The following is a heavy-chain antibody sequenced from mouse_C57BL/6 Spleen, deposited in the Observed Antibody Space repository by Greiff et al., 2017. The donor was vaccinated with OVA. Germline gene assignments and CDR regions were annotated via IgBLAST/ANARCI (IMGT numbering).Heavy chain of an antibody. V-gene: IGHV1-82*01. J-gene: IGHJ2*01. CDR1: GYAFSSSW. CDR2: IYPGEGDT. Sequence: VQLQQSGPELVKPGASVKFSCKASGYAFSSSWMHWVKQRPGKGLEWIGRIYPGEGDTNYNGKFKGKATMTADKSSRTDYMQLSSLTSEDSAVYFCARVTGTVYYLDYWGQGTTLTVSS. CDR3: ARVTGTVYYLDY. D-gene: IGHD4-1*01.